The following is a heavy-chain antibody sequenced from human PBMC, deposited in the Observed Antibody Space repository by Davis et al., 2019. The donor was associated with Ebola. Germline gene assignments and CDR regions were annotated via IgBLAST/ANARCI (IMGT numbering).Heavy chain of an antibody. CDR1: GFSFSSYW. CDR2: INEDESTT. V-gene: IGHV3-74*01. J-gene: IGHJ4*02. D-gene: IGHD3-3*01. Sequence: PGGSLRLSCAASGFSFSSYWMHWVRQTPGKGLVWVSRINEDESTTSYADSVQGRFTISRDNAKNTLHLQMNSLTADDTAVYYCVRDVYSWSGVSNWGQGTLVTVSS. CDR3: VRDVYSWSGVSN.